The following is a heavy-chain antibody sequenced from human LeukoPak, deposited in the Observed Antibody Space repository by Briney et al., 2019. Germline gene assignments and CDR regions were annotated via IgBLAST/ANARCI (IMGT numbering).Heavy chain of an antibody. V-gene: IGHV1-18*01. J-gene: IGHJ4*02. CDR2: ISAYNGNT. Sequence: ASVKVSCKASGYTFTSYGISWVRQAPGQGLEWMGWISAYNGNTNYAQKLQGRVTMTTDTSTGTAYMELRSLRSDDTAVYYCARDRDTAMVEAYFDYWGQGTLVTVSS. D-gene: IGHD5-18*01. CDR1: GYTFTSYG. CDR3: ARDRDTAMVEAYFDY.